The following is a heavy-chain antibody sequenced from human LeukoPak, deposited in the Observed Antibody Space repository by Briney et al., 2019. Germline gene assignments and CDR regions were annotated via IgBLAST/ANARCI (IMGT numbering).Heavy chain of an antibody. CDR3: ARLDIVVVGTNWFDP. V-gene: IGHV4-39*01. Sequence: AETLSLTCTVSGGSISSSSYYWGWIRQPPGKGLEWIGSIYYSGSTYCNPSLKSRVTISVDTSKNQFSLKLSSVTAADTAVYYCARLDIVVVGTNWFDPWGQGTLVTVSS. J-gene: IGHJ5*02. D-gene: IGHD2-2*01. CDR2: IYYSGST. CDR1: GGSISSSSYY.